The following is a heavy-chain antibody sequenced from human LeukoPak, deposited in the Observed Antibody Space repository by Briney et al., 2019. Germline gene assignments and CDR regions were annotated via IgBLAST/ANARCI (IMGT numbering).Heavy chain of an antibody. D-gene: IGHD6-6*01. Sequence: ASVKVSCKASGYTFTVYYMHWVRQAPGQGLEWMGWINPNSGGTNYAQKFQGRVTMTRDTSISTAYMELSRLRSDDTAVYYCARDRPLPPYYFDYWGQGTLVTVSS. J-gene: IGHJ4*02. V-gene: IGHV1-2*02. CDR3: ARDRPLPPYYFDY. CDR2: INPNSGGT. CDR1: GYTFTVYY.